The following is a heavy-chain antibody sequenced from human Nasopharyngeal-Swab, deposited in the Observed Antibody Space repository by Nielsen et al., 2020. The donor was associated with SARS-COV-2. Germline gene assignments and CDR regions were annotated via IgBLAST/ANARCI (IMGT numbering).Heavy chain of an antibody. J-gene: IGHJ4*02. Sequence: VREAPGQRLEWVSAISGSGGSTYYADSVKGRFTISRDNSKNTLYLQMNSLRAEDTAVYYCAKDFSYYYDSSGYFDYWGQGTLVTVSS. CDR2: ISGSGGST. V-gene: IGHV3-23*01. CDR3: AKDFSYYYDSSGYFDY. D-gene: IGHD3-22*01.